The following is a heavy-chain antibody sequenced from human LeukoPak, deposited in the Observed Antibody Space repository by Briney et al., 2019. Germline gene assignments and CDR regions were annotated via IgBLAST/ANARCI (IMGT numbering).Heavy chain of an antibody. J-gene: IGHJ4*02. CDR1: GVTFSSYA. D-gene: IGHD3-22*01. CDR2: IIPIFGTA. CDR3: ARAELGYDSSGYDY. Sequence: SVKVSCKASGVTFSSYAISWVRQAPGQGLEWMGRIIPIFGTADYAQKFQGRVTITTDESTSTAYMELSSLRSEDTAVYYCARAELGYDSSGYDYGGQGTLVTVS. V-gene: IGHV1-69*05.